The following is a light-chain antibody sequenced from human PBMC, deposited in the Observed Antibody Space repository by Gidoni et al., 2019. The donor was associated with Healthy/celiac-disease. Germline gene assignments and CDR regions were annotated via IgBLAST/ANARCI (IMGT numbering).Light chain of an antibody. CDR3: QQYDNLPSFT. Sequence: DIQMTQSPSSLSASVGDRVTITCQASQDISNYLNSYQQKPGKAPKLLIYDASNLETGVPSRFSGSGSGTDFTFTISSLQPEDIATYYCQQYDNLPSFTFGPGTKVDIK. J-gene: IGKJ3*01. CDR2: DAS. CDR1: QDISNY. V-gene: IGKV1-33*01.